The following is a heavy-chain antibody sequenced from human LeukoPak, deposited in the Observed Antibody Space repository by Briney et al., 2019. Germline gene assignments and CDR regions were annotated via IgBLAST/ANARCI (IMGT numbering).Heavy chain of an antibody. CDR3: ARGAYSRYFDY. Sequence: PGKSLRLSCAASGFTFNNYGMHWVRQAPGKGLEWVAVISYDGRNIHYPDSLKGRFTISRDNSKNTLYLQMNSLRAEDTAVYYCARGAYSRYFDYWGQGTLLTVSS. D-gene: IGHD6-13*01. J-gene: IGHJ4*02. CDR1: GFTFNNYG. V-gene: IGHV3-30*03. CDR2: ISYDGRNI.